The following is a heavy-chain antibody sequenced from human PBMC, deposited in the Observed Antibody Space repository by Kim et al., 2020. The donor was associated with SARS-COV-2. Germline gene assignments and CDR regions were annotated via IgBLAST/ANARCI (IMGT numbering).Heavy chain of an antibody. CDR2: INHSGST. J-gene: IGHJ4*02. V-gene: IGHV4-34*01. D-gene: IGHD5-18*01. CDR3: ARKGWIQLWLPGFDY. Sequence: SETLSLTCAVYGGSFSGYYWSWIRQPPGKGLEWIGEINHSGSTNYNPSLKSRVTISVDTSKNQFSLKLSSVTAADTAVYYCARKGWIQLWLPGFDYWGQGTLVTVSS. CDR1: GGSFSGYY.